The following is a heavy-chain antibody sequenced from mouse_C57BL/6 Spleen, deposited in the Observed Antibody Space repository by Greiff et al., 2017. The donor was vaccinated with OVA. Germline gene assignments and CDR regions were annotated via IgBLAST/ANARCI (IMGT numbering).Heavy chain of an antibody. D-gene: IGHD1-1*01. CDR1: GYTFTDYE. V-gene: IGHV1-15*01. J-gene: IGHJ3*01. CDR3: TGDYYGNSRYSAWCAY. CDR2: IDPETGGT. Sequence: QVQLQQPGAELVRPGASVTLSCKASGYTFTDYEMHWVKQTPVHGLEWIGAIDPETGGTAYNQKFKGKAILTADKSSSTAYLELRSLTSEDSAVYLCTGDYYGNSRYSAWCAYWGQGTLVTVSA.